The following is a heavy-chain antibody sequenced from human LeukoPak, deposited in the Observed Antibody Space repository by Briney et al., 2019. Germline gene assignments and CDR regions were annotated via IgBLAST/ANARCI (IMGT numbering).Heavy chain of an antibody. D-gene: IGHD4-11*01. Sequence: ASVKVSCKASGYTFTSSDINWVRQATGQGLEWMGWMNHNSGNIGYGEKFQGRVTVTRNTSISTDYMEMSSLRSEDTAVYYCARGNSNSNYASGDPWGQGTLVTVSS. V-gene: IGHV1-8*01. J-gene: IGHJ5*02. CDR3: ARGNSNSNYASGDP. CDR2: MNHNSGNI. CDR1: GYTFTSSD.